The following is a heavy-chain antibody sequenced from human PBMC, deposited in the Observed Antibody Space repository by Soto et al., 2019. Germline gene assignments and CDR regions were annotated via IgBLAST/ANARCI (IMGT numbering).Heavy chain of an antibody. Sequence: QVHLVQSGAEVKKPGSSVKVSCKYSGGTFRTESINWVRQAPGQGLEWMGGILPFFGTADYAPRFQGRVRITADGATTRAYVELSSLTSQDTAVYFCARGHEYGGNSDGFDVWGHGTMVTVS. D-gene: IGHD4-17*01. CDR2: ILPFFGTA. CDR3: ARGHEYGGNSDGFDV. CDR1: GGTFRTES. V-gene: IGHV1-69*13. J-gene: IGHJ3*01.